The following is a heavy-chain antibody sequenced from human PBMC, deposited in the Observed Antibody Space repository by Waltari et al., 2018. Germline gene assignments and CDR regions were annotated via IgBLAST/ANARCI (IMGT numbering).Heavy chain of an antibody. J-gene: IGHJ4*02. V-gene: IGHV1-69*08. Sequence: QVQLVQSGAEVTQPGSPVQVSCKSSGATFSSSAISCVRPAPGQGLEWMGRIIPIFGTANYAQKYQGRVTITADKSTSTDYMELSSLRSEDTAVYYCATQAYCGGDCYGYFDYWGQGTLVTVSS. CDR3: ATQAYCGGDCYGYFDY. CDR1: GATFSSSA. CDR2: IIPIFGTA. D-gene: IGHD2-21*01.